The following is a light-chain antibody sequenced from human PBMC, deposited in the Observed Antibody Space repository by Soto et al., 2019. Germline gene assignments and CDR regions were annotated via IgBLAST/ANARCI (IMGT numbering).Light chain of an antibody. Sequence: QSVLTQPPSASGTPGQRVTISCSGSSSNIGSNTVNWYHQLPGTAPKLLIYSNNQRPSGVPDRFSGSKSGTSASLAISGLQSEDEADYYCAAWDDSLNGLYVFGTGTQLTVL. CDR1: SSNIGSNT. CDR2: SNN. V-gene: IGLV1-44*01. CDR3: AAWDDSLNGLYV. J-gene: IGLJ1*01.